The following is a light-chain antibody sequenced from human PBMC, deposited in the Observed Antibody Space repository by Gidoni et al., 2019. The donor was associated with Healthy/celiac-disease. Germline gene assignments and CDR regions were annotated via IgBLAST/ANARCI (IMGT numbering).Light chain of an antibody. CDR1: ASISSW. Sequence: DTQMTQSPSTLSASVGDTVTLTCRASASISSWLAWYQQKPGKAPKILIYKASSLESGVPSRFSGSGSGTEFTLTISSLQPDDFSTYYCQRYNSYRSFGQGTKLEIK. J-gene: IGKJ2*04. V-gene: IGKV1-5*03. CDR3: QRYNSYRS. CDR2: KAS.